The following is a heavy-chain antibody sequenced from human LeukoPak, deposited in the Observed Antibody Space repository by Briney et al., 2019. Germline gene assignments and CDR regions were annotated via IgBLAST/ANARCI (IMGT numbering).Heavy chain of an antibody. CDR3: ARDGSGGSSGGSPQYNWFDH. CDR2: IGQDGSQQ. CDR1: GFTFSRFW. V-gene: IGHV3-7*01. D-gene: IGHD2-15*01. Sequence: GGSLRLSFAASGFTFSRFWMNWVRLAPGKGLGWVANIGQDGSQQHYVDSVKSRFTIYRDNAKNSLYLQMNRLRVKDTAVYYCARDGSGGSSGGSPQYNWFDHWGQGTLVTVSS. J-gene: IGHJ5*02.